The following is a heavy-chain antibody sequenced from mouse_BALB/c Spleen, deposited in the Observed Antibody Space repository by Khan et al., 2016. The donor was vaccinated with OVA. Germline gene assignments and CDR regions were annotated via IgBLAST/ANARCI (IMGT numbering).Heavy chain of an antibody. CDR3: ARREKFGYDLSWFAY. J-gene: IGHJ3*01. CDR2: IDPSDSEI. V-gene: IGHV1-61*01. CDR1: GYTFTSYW. D-gene: IGHD2-2*01. Sequence: QVQLQQPGADLVRPGASVKLSCKASGYTFTSYWMNWVKQRPGQGLEWIGMIDPSDSEIHCNQMFTDMATLTVDKSSRTAYMQLSSLTSEASAVYYCARREKFGYDLSWFAYGAKGLWSLSLQ.